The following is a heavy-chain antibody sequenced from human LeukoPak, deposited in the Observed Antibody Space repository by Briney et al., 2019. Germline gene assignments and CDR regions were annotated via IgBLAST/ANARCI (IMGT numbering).Heavy chain of an antibody. Sequence: SETLSLTCAVYGGSFSGYYWGWIRQPPGKGLEWIGSIYYSGSTYYNPSLKSRVTISVDTSKNQFSLKLSSVTAADTAVYYCARRRPYCSSTSCYYDFDYWGQGTLVTVSS. CDR1: GGSFSGYY. J-gene: IGHJ4*02. CDR2: IYYSGST. V-gene: IGHV4-39*01. CDR3: ARRRPYCSSTSCYYDFDY. D-gene: IGHD2-2*01.